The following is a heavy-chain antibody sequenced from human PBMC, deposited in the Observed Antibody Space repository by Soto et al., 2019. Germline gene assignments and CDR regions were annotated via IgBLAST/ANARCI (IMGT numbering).Heavy chain of an antibody. CDR1: GFTFSIYE. V-gene: IGHV3-53*01. CDR2: IYSGGST. D-gene: IGHD5-18*01. Sequence: GGSLRLSCAASGFTFSIYEMNWVRQAPRKGLEWVSVIYSGGSTYYADSVKGRFTISRDNSKNTLYLQMNSLRAEDTAVYYCIPSYGPGLYGMDVWGQGTTVTVSS. J-gene: IGHJ6*02. CDR3: IPSYGPGLYGMDV.